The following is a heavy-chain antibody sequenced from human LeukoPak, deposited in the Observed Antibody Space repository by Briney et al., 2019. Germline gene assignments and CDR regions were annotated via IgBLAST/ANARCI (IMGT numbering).Heavy chain of an antibody. CDR2: ISSSSSYI. Sequence: GGSPRLSCAASGFTFSSYSMNWVRQAPGKGLEWVSSISSSSSYIYYADSVKGRFTISGDNAKNSLYLQMNSLRAEDTAVYYCARDISRVYDSSGWNFDYWGQGTLVTVSS. CDR1: GFTFSSYS. D-gene: IGHD3-22*01. J-gene: IGHJ4*02. CDR3: ARDISRVYDSSGWNFDY. V-gene: IGHV3-21*01.